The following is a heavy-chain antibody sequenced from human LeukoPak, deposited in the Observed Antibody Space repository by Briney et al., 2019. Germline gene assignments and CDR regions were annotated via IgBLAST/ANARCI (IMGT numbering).Heavy chain of an antibody. CDR1: GGTFSSYT. CDR2: IIPILGIA. J-gene: IGHJ4*02. D-gene: IGHD3-10*01. V-gene: IGHV1-69*02. Sequence: SVKVSCKASGGTFSSYTISWVRQAPGQGLEWMGRIIPILGIANYAQKFQGRVTITADKSTSTAYMELSSLRSEDTAVYYCARIQMGYNHADYWGQGTLVTVSS. CDR3: ARIQMGYNHADY.